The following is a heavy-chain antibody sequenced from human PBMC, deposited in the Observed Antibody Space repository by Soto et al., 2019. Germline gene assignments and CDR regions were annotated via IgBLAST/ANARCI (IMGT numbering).Heavy chain of an antibody. D-gene: IGHD3-3*01. CDR3: AAGNLDDFRSGQYYYYYIDV. CDR2: IYYSGRT. V-gene: IGHV4-59*08. J-gene: IGHJ6*03. Sequence: SETLSLTCTVSGGSISSYYWSWIRQPPGKGLEWIGYIYYSGRTNDNPPLKSRVTISVDTSKNQFSLKLSSVTAADTAVYYCAAGNLDDFRSGQYYYYYIDVWGKGTTVTVSS. CDR1: GGSISSYY.